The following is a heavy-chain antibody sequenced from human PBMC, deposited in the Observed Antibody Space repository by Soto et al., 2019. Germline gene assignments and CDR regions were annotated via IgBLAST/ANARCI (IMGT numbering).Heavy chain of an antibody. J-gene: IGHJ4*02. CDR3: ASRSGKLPYYFDY. CDR1: GFTFTNYG. Sequence: GASVKVSCKASGFTFTNYGITWVRQAPGQGLEWMGWISASKGNTNYEQKFQGRVTMTTDTSTSTTYMELRSLRSDDMAVYYCASRSGKLPYYFDYWGQGNQVTVS. D-gene: IGHD6-6*01. V-gene: IGHV1-18*03. CDR2: ISASKGNT.